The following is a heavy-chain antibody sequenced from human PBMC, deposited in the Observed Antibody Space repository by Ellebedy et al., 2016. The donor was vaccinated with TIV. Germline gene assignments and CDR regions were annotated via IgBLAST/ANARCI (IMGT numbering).Heavy chain of an antibody. D-gene: IGHD3-22*01. CDR1: GGSFSGYY. CDR2: INHSGST. V-gene: IGHV4-34*01. CDR3: ARVAIYYDSSGYHGYYFDY. J-gene: IGHJ4*02. Sequence: MPSETLSLTCAVYGGSFSGYYWSWIRQPPGKGLEWIGEINHSGSTNYNPSLKSRVTISVDTSKNQFSLKLSSVTAADTAVYYCARVAIYYDSSGYHGYYFDYWGQGTLVTVSS.